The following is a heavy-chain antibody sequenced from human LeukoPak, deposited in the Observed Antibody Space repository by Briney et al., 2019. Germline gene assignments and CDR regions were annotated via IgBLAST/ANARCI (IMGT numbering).Heavy chain of an antibody. D-gene: IGHD2-15*01. CDR1: GFTVSSTH. V-gene: IGHV3-7*01. Sequence: GGSLRLSCAASGFTVSSTHMGWVRQAPGKGLEWVANIKKDGSEKYYVESVKGRFTISRDNAKKSVYLQMNSLRVEDTGVYYCATISSPVDYWGQGTLVTVSS. CDR3: ATISSPVDY. CDR2: IKKDGSEK. J-gene: IGHJ4*02.